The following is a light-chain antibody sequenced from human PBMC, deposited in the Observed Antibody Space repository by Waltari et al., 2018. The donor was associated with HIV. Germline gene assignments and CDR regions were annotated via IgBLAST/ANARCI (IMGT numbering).Light chain of an antibody. CDR2: WTA. V-gene: IGKV4-1*01. J-gene: IGKJ1*01. CDR3: QQYYSSPQT. Sequence: DIVMTQSPESLTVSLGVRATLNGNSSQNIFHTSNTKSNLALYPPNAGQSPKLLISWTASRESGVPDRFSGSGSGTNFSLTISSLETADVAIYYCQQYYSSPQTFGRGTRVEIK. CDR1: QNIFHTSNTKSN.